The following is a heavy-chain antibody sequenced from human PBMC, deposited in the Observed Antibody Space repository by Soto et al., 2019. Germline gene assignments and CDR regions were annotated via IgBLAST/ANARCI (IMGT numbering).Heavy chain of an antibody. D-gene: IGHD3-10*01. V-gene: IGHV6-1*01. CDR2: TYYRSKWFH. Sequence: QGQLQQSGPGLVKPSQTLSLTCAISGDSVSSDITSWHWIRQSPSIGLEWLGRTYYRSKWFHDYAASVKCRITINPATSKNQLSLELNSITPEDTAVYYCARGKALDVWGQGTVVTVSS. J-gene: IGHJ3*01. CDR3: ARGKALDV. CDR1: GDSVSSDITS.